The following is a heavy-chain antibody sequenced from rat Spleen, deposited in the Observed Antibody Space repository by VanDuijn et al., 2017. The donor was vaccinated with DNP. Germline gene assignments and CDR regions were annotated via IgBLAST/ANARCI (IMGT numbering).Heavy chain of an antibody. J-gene: IGHJ1*01. CDR3: ARGSGTYYWYFDF. D-gene: IGHD5-1*01. Sequence: EVQLVESGGGLVQPGRSLKLSCAASGFTFSDYYMAWVRQAPTKGLEWVACISNDGSRTYYRDSVKGRFTFSRDNAKNTLYLQMNSLRSEDTATYYCARGSGTYYWYFDFWGPGTMVTVSS. V-gene: IGHV5-22*01. CDR1: GFTFSDYY. CDR2: ISNDGSRT.